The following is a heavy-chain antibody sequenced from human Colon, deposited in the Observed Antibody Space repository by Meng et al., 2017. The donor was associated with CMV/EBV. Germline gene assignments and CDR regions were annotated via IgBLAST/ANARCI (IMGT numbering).Heavy chain of an antibody. Sequence: GGSLRLSCAASGFSFNSYWLSWVRQAPGKGLEWVANIKQDGSEKYYVDSVKGRFTISRDNAKNSLYLQMNSLRAEDTAVYYCATSKDSPGNDWGQGTLVTVSS. CDR2: IKQDGSEK. D-gene: IGHD2/OR15-2a*01. J-gene: IGHJ4*02. CDR1: GFSFNSYW. CDR3: ATSKDSPGND. V-gene: IGHV3-7*01.